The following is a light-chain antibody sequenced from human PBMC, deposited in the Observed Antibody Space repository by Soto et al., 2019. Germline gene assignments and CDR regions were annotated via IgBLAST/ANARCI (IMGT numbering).Light chain of an antibody. Sequence: LSLKKRERATVSCRASQSVNSRNLAWYQRKPGQAPRLLIYGASNRAAGIPDRFSGSGSGTDFTLTFCCLESEEFAMYYCELYSGSETFGQGPQA. J-gene: IGKJ1*01. V-gene: IGKV3-20*01. CDR2: GAS. CDR3: ELYSGSET. CDR1: QSVNSRN.